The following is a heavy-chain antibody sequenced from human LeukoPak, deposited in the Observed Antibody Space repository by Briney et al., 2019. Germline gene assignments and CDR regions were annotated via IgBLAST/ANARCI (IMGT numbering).Heavy chain of an antibody. CDR2: IKSKADGGTT. D-gene: IGHD3-16*01. CDR3: ARMITFPNPPPDY. Sequence: GGSLRLSCAASGFTFSSYWMSWVRQAPGKGLEWVGRIKSKADGGTTDHAAPVKGRFSISRDDSKSTLYLQMNSLKTEDTAVYYCARMITFPNPPPDYWGQGTLVTVSS. CDR1: GFTFSSYW. V-gene: IGHV3-15*01. J-gene: IGHJ4*02.